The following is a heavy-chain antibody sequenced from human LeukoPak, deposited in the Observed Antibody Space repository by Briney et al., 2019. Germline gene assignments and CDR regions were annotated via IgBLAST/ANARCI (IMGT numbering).Heavy chain of an antibody. D-gene: IGHD6-13*01. CDR1: GYTFTGYY. V-gene: IGHV1-2*06. CDR3: AKVPPSITAASNWLGP. CDR2: INPNTGGT. Sequence: ASVKVSCKASGYTFTGYYIHWVRQAPGQGLEWMGRINPNTGGTDYAQKFQGRVTMTRDTSITTAYMELSRLTSDDTAIYYCAKVPPSITAASNWLGPWGQGALVTASS. J-gene: IGHJ5*02.